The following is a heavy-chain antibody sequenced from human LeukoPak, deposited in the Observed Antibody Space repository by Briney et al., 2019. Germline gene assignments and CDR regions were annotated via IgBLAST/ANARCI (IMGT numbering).Heavy chain of an antibody. V-gene: IGHV3-30*02. CDR3: AKDRGSSWYFDL. CDR2: IWYDGSNK. D-gene: IGHD6-13*01. Sequence: GGSLRLSCAASGFTFSSYGMHWVRQAPGKGLEWVAVIWYDGSNKYYADSVKGRFTISRDNSKNTLYLQMNSLRAEDTAVYYCAKDRGSSWYFDLWGRGTLVTVSS. J-gene: IGHJ2*01. CDR1: GFTFSSYG.